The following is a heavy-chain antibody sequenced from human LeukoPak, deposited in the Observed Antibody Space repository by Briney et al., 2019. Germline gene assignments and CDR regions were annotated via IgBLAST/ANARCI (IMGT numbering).Heavy chain of an antibody. D-gene: IGHD2-15*01. CDR2: IIPIFGTA. V-gene: IGHV1-69*13. CDR1: GGTFSSYA. J-gene: IGHJ4*02. CDR3: ARDRYCSGGSCYTFDY. Sequence: SVKVSCKASGGTFSSYAISWVRQAPGQGLEWMGGIIPIFGTANYAQKFQGRVTITADESTSTAYMELSGLRSEDTAVYYCARDRYCSGGSCYTFDYWGQGTLVTVSS.